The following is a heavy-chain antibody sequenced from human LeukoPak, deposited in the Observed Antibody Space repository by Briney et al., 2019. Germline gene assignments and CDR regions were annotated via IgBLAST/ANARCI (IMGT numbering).Heavy chain of an antibody. Sequence: GGSLRLSCAASGXTFSSYSMNWVRQAPGKGLEWVSSISSSSSYIYYADSVKGRFTISRDNAKNSLYLQMNSLRAEDTAVYYCARSPYDILTGYYTHWFDPWGQGTLVTVSS. CDR2: ISSSSSYI. J-gene: IGHJ5*02. CDR3: ARSPYDILTGYYTHWFDP. V-gene: IGHV3-21*01. CDR1: GXTFSSYS. D-gene: IGHD3-9*01.